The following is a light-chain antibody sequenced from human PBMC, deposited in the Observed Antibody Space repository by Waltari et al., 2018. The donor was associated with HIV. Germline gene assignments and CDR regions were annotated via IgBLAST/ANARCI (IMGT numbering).Light chain of an antibody. CDR2: GAS. CDR3: QQYGSSPYT. J-gene: IGKJ2*01. Sequence: ENVFTQSPGTLSVSPAETATLPCRASQSVTSTYLAWYHQKPGQAPRLPIYGASSRATGIPDRFRGSGSGTDFTLTIRRLEPEDFAVYYCQQYGSSPYTFGQGTKLEIK. CDR1: QSVTSTY. V-gene: IGKV3-20*01.